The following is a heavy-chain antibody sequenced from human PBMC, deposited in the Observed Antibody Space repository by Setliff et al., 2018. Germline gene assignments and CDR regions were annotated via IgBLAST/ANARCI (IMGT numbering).Heavy chain of an antibody. CDR2: IYRSGSA. CDR3: AREVGTSTSSDAFDV. V-gene: IGHV4-30-4*08. Sequence: SETLSLTCTVSGDSISSGDYFWSWIRQPPGKGLEWIAYIYRSGSAYYNPSLKSRVTMSVDTSKNQFSLHLTSVTAADTAVYYCAREVGTSTSSDAFDVWGQGMMVTV. D-gene: IGHD1-26*01. J-gene: IGHJ3*01. CDR1: GDSISSGDYF.